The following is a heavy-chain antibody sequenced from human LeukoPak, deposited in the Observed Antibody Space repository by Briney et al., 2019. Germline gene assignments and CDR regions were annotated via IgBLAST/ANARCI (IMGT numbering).Heavy chain of an antibody. D-gene: IGHD5-24*01. J-gene: IGHJ3*02. V-gene: IGHV1-46*01. CDR3: ARVRDGYNDAYDI. Sequence: RASVKVSCKASGYTFTTYYIHWVRQAPGQGLEWMGIISPSGAITSYAQKFQGRVTMTSDMSTRTVYMELSSLRSEDTAVYYCARVRDGYNDAYDIWGQGTMVTVSS. CDR2: ISPSGAIT. CDR1: GYTFTTYY.